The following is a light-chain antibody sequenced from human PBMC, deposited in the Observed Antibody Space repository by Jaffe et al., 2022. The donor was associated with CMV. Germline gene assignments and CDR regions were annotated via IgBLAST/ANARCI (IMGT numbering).Light chain of an antibody. CDR1: NIGSKS. CDR2: HDN. Sequence: SYVLTQPPSVSVAPGETARISCGGDNIGSKSVYWYQQKPGQAPVLVIYHDNDRPSGIPERFSDSNSGNTATLTISRVEAGDEADYYCQVWDATTDHRVFGGGTKLTVL. CDR3: QVWDATTDHRV. J-gene: IGLJ3*02. V-gene: IGLV3-21*04.